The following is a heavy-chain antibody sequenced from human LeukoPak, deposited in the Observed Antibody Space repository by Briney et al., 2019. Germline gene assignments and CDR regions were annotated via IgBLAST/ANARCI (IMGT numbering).Heavy chain of an antibody. V-gene: IGHV3-21*01. CDR1: GFTFSSYS. J-gene: IGHJ4*02. CDR2: ISSSSYI. CDR3: ARVVYYDSSGYYV. D-gene: IGHD3-22*01. Sequence: GGSLRLSCAASGFTFSSYSMNRVRQAPGKGLEWVSSISSSSYIYYADSVKGRFTISRDNAKNSLYLQMNSLRAEDTAVYYCARVVYYDSSGYYVWGQGTLVTVSS.